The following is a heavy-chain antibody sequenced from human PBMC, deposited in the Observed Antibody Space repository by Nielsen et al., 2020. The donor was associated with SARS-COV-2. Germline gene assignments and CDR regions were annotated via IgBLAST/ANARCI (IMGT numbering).Heavy chain of an antibody. CDR3: AKDTAVGSYYYYMDV. D-gene: IGHD6-19*01. V-gene: IGHV3-9*01. J-gene: IGHJ6*03. Sequence: SLKISCAASGFTFDDYAMHWVRQAPGKGLEWVSGISWNSGSIGYADSVKGRFTISRDNAKNSLYLQMNSLRAEDTAVYYCAKDTAVGSYYYYMDVWGKGTTVTVSS. CDR1: GFTFDDYA. CDR2: ISWNSGSI.